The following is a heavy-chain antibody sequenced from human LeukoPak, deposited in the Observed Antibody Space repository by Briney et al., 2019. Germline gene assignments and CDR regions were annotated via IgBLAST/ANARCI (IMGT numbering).Heavy chain of an antibody. CDR2: ISGSGGST. CDR3: ARVEYYGSGSPLFDY. J-gene: IGHJ4*02. V-gene: IGHV3-23*01. Sequence: PGGSLRLSCAASGFTFSSYAMSWVRQAPGKGLEWASGISGSGGSTYYADSVKGRSTISGDNSKNTLYLQMNSLRAEDTAVYYCARVEYYGSGSPLFDYWGQGTLVTVSS. D-gene: IGHD3-10*01. CDR1: GFTFSSYA.